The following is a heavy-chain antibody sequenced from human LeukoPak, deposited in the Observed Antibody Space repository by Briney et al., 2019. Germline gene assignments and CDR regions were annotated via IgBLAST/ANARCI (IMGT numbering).Heavy chain of an antibody. CDR2: IYHSGST. J-gene: IGHJ6*03. D-gene: IGHD6-19*01. V-gene: IGHV4-38-2*02. CDR3: ARRLLEGYSSGWYAEIKYYYYYYMDV. Sequence: PSETLSLTCTVSGYSISSGYYWGWIRQPPGKGLEWIGSIYHSGSTNYNPSLKSRVTISVDTSKNQFSLKLSSVTAADTAVYYCARRLLEGYSSGWYAEIKYYYYYYMDVWGKGTTVTISS. CDR1: GYSISSGYY.